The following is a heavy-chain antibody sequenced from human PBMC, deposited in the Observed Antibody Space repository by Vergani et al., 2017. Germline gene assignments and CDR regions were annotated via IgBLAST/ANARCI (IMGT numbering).Heavy chain of an antibody. CDR1: GFTFSSYW. CDR2: INSDGSST. Sequence: EVQLVESGGGLVQPGGSLRLSCAASGFTFSSYWMHWVRQAPGKGLVWVSRINSDGSSTSYADSVKGRFTISRDNAKNTLYLQMNSLRAEDTAVYYCAKEVVVIENDAFDIWGQGTMVTVSS. D-gene: IGHD3-22*01. CDR3: AKEVVVIENDAFDI. V-gene: IGHV3-74*02. J-gene: IGHJ3*02.